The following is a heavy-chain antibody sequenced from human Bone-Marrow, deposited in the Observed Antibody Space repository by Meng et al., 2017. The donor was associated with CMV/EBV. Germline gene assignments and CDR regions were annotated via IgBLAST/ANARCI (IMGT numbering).Heavy chain of an antibody. CDR3: ALEGNYYGSGSYFNY. J-gene: IGHJ4*02. D-gene: IGHD3-10*01. CDR2: ISSSGSTI. V-gene: IGHV3-11*01. Sequence: GGSLRLSCTASGFTFRNFPMGWVRQAPGKGLEWVSYISSSGSTIYYADSVKGRFTISRDNAKNSLYLQMNSLRAEDTAVYYCALEGNYYGSGSYFNYWGQGTLVTVSS. CDR1: GFTFRNFP.